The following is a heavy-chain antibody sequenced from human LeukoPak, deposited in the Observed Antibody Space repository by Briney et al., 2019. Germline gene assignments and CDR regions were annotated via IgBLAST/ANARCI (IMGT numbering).Heavy chain of an antibody. V-gene: IGHV4-4*07. D-gene: IGHD6-13*01. CDR3: ARQAPGSPFDY. CDR2: VYYIGNP. J-gene: IGHJ4*02. Sequence: SETLSLTCTVSGGSITNYYWSWIRQPAGKGLEWIARVYYIGNPIYIFNPSLKSRVTLSVDTSKNQFSLKLTSVPAADTAVYYCARQAPGSPFDYWGQGTLVTVSS. CDR1: GGSITNYY.